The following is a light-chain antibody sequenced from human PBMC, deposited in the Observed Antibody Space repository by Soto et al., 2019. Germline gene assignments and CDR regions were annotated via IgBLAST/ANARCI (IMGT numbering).Light chain of an antibody. CDR2: GSS. CDR1: ENVGTN. Sequence: IVMTQSPATLSVSPGEGVTLSCRASENVGTNLAWYQQKPGQAPRLLMYGSSTMATGIPATFSGSGSGTEFTLTISSLQSEESAVYYCQQYNNWGLSFGGGTRVEIK. CDR3: QQYNNWGLS. V-gene: IGKV3D-15*01. J-gene: IGKJ4*01.